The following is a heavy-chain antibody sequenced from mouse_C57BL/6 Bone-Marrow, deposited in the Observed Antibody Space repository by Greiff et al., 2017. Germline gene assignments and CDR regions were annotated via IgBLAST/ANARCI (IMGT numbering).Heavy chain of an antibody. V-gene: IGHV1-59*01. CDR2: IDPSDSYT. CDR3: ARPAIVAAPYWYYDF. CDR1: GYTFTSYW. D-gene: IGHD1-1*01. J-gene: IGHJ1*03. Sequence: QVQLQQPGAELVRPGTSVKLSCKASGYTFTSYWMHWVKQRPGQGLEWIGVIDPSDSYTNYNQKFKGKATLTVDTSSSTAYMQLSSLTSEDSAVYSVARPAIVAAPYWYYDFGGRGTATTVTS.